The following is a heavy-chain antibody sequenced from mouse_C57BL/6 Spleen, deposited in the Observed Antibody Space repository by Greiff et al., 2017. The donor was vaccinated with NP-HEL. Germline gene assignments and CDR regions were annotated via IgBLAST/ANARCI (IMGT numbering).Heavy chain of an antibody. CDR1: GYAFSSYW. CDR2: IYPGDGDT. CDR3: ARSGNSEGYFDV. Sequence: QVQLQQSGAELVKPGASVKISCKASGYAFSSYWMNWVKQRPGKGLEWIGQIYPGDGDTNYNGKFKGKATLTADKSSSTAYMQLSSLTSEDSAVYFCARSGNSEGYFDVWGTGTTVTVSS. V-gene: IGHV1-80*01. J-gene: IGHJ1*03. D-gene: IGHD2-1*01.